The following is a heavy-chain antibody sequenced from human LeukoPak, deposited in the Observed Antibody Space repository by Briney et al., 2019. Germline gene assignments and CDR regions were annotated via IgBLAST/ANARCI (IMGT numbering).Heavy chain of an antibody. CDR3: ATVSGLEWELLHQTFDY. V-gene: IGHV1-8*02. CDR1: GYTFTSYA. D-gene: IGHD1-26*01. CDR2: MNPNSGNT. Sequence: ASVKVSCKASGYTFTSYAMNWVRQAPGQGLEWMGWMNPNSGNTGYAQKFQGRVTMTRNTSISTAYMELSSLRSEDTAMYYCATVSGLEWELLHQTFDYWGQGTLVTVSS. J-gene: IGHJ4*02.